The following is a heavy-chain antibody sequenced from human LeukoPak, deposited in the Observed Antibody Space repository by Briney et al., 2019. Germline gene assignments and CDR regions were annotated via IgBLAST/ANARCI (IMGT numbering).Heavy chain of an antibody. CDR1: GYTFTSYA. D-gene: IGHD6-6*01. V-gene: IGHV7-4-1*01. J-gene: IGHJ6*02. CDR3: ARENSSSSFFRYYYYGMDV. Sequence: ASVKVSCKASGYTFTSYAMNWVRQAPGQGLEWMGWINTNTGNPTYAQGFTGRFVFSLDTSVSTAYLQICSLKAEDTAVYYCARENSSSSFFRYYYYGMDVWGQGTTVTVSS. CDR2: INTNTGNP.